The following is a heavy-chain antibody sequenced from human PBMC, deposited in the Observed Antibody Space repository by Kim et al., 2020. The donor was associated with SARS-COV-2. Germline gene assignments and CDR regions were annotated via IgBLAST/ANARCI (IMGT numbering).Heavy chain of an antibody. CDR1: GGSISSYY. CDR2: IYYSGST. CDR3: AREGGGELLGSLDY. J-gene: IGHJ4*02. Sequence: SETLSLTCTVSGGSISSYYWSWIRQPPGKGLEWIGYIYYSGSTNYNPSLKSRVTISVDTSKNQFSLKLSSVTAADTAVYYCAREGGGELLGSLDYWGQGTLVTVSS. D-gene: IGHD1-26*01. V-gene: IGHV4-59*01.